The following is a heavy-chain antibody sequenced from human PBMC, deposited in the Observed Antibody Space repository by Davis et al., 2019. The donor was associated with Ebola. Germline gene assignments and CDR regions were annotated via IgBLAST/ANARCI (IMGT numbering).Heavy chain of an antibody. J-gene: IGHJ6*02. CDR3: ARHITMVRGVLYYYYGMDV. CDR2: IYYSGST. Sequence: MPSETLSLTCTVSGGSISSYYWSWIRQPPGKGLEWIGYIYYSGSTNYNPSLKSRVTISVDTSKNQFSLKLSSVTAADTAVYYCARHITMVRGVLYYYYGMDVWGQGTTVTVSS. CDR1: GGSISSYY. V-gene: IGHV4-59*08. D-gene: IGHD3-10*01.